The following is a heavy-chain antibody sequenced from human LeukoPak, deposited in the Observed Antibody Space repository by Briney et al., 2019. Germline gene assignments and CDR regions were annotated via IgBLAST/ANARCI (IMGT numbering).Heavy chain of an antibody. J-gene: IGHJ6*02. D-gene: IGHD2-21*01. CDR1: GFTFSSYA. V-gene: IGHV3-23*01. CDR3: ARAQKTLGWPHLGYYYYGMDV. CDR2: ISGSGGST. Sequence: GGSLRLSCAASGFTFSSYAMSWVRQAPGKGLEWVSAISGSGGSTYYADSVKGRFTISRDNAKNSLYLQMNSLRAEDTAVYYCARAQKTLGWPHLGYYYYGMDVWGQGTTVTVSS.